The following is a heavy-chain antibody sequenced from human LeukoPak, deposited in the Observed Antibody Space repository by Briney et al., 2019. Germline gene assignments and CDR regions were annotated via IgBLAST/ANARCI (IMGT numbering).Heavy chain of an antibody. CDR2: IYYSGST. CDR1: GGSISSYY. J-gene: IGHJ4*02. D-gene: IGHD4-17*01. V-gene: IGHV4-59*01. Sequence: PSETLSLTCTVSGGSISSYYWSWIRQPPGKGLEWIGYIYYSGSTNYNPSLKSRVTISVDTSKNQFSLKLSSVTAADTAEYYCARDRGDYGDYVPFDYWGQGTLVTVSS. CDR3: ARDRGDYGDYVPFDY.